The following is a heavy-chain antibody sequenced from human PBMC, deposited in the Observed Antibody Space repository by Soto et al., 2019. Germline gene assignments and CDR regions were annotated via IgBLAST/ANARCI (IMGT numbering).Heavy chain of an antibody. Sequence: ASVKVSCKASGYTFTSYYMHWVRQAPGQGLEWTGIINPSGDSTSYAQKFQGRVTMTRDTSTSTVYMELSSLRSEDTAVYYCARVYCSGGSCYSIDYWGQGTLVTVSS. CDR1: GYTFTSYY. CDR3: ARVYCSGGSCYSIDY. J-gene: IGHJ4*02. D-gene: IGHD2-15*01. V-gene: IGHV1-46*03. CDR2: INPSGDST.